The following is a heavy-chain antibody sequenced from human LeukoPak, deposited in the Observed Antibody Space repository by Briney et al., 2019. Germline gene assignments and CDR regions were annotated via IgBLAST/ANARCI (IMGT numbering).Heavy chain of an antibody. CDR3: ARGRQWLVFSRTVLDY. CDR2: IYYSGST. Sequence: SETLSLTCTVSGGSISSSSYYWGWIRQPPGKGLEWIGSIYYSGSTYYNPSLKSRVTISVDTSKNQFSLKLSSVTAADTAVYYCARGRQWLVFSRTVLDYWGQGTLVTVSS. J-gene: IGHJ4*02. V-gene: IGHV4-39*07. D-gene: IGHD6-19*01. CDR1: GGSISSSSYY.